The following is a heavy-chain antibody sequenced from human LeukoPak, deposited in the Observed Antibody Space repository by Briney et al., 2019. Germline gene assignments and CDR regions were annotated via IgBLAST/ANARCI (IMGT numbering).Heavy chain of an antibody. D-gene: IGHD2-2*01. CDR3: ARDHCTSINCYEYKYYGMDV. CDR2: INPDSGGT. J-gene: IGHJ6*02. Sequence: ASVTVSCKASGYSFNGYYLQWVRQAPGQGLEWMGWINPDSGGTNSAQKFQGRVTMTRATSISTAYMELSSLRSDDTAVYYCARDHCTSINCYEYKYYGMDVWGQGTTVTVSS. CDR1: GYSFNGYY. V-gene: IGHV1-2*02.